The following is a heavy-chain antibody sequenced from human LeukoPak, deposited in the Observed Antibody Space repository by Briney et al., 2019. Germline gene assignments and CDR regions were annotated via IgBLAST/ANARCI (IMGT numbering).Heavy chain of an antibody. CDR2: INHSGST. J-gene: IGHJ4*02. CDR1: XXSFXXXY. Sequence: YXXSFXXXYWSWIRQPPGKGLEWIGEINHSGSTNYNPSLKSRVTISVDTSXNQFSLKLSSVTAADTAVYYCAXXNWGKPYDYWGQGTLVTVSS. V-gene: IGHV4-34*01. D-gene: IGHD7-27*01. CDR3: AXXNWGKPYDY.